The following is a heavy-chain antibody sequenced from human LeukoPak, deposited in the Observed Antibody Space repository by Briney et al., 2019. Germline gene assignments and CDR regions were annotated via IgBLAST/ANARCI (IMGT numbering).Heavy chain of an antibody. V-gene: IGHV3-30*18. J-gene: IGHJ4*02. CDR2: IPFDGSYK. D-gene: IGHD6-13*01. CDR3: AKGGPSGLSAAEFDY. Sequence: PGRSLRLSCAASGFTFSSYDMHWVRQAPGKGLEWVAGIPFDGSYKYSADSVRGRFSISRDNSKNTLYLQMNSLRGEDTAIYYCAKGGPSGLSAAEFDYWGQGTLVTVSS. CDR1: GFTFSSYD.